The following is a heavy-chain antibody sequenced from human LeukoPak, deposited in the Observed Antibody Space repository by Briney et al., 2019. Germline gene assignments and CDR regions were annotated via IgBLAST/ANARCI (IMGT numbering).Heavy chain of an antibody. CDR1: GFTFSSYW. D-gene: IGHD3-10*01. CDR2: IWYDGSNK. J-gene: IGHJ4*02. CDR3: ARDSSFYGSGSYYFNPIDY. Sequence: GGSLRLSCAASGFTFSSYWMSWVRQAPGKGLEWVAVIWYDGSNKYYADSVKGRFTISRDISKNTLYLQMNSLRAEDTAVYYCARDSSFYGSGSYYFNPIDYWGQGTLVTVSS. V-gene: IGHV3-33*08.